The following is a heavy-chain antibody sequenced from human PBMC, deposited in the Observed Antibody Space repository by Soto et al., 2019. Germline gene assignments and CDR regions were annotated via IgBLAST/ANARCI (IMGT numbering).Heavy chain of an antibody. CDR1: GFSFSNYN. J-gene: IGHJ4*02. V-gene: IGHV3-48*02. Sequence: GSLRLSCRAAGFSFSNYNMHWGRQAPWKGLEWVSYITDSSDTVHYADSVRGRFTISRDNAESSLYLQMNSLRDEDTAVYFCARDFGHGYYLDYWGRGTLVTVSS. CDR3: ARDFGHGYYLDY. D-gene: IGHD3-3*01. CDR2: ITDSSDTV.